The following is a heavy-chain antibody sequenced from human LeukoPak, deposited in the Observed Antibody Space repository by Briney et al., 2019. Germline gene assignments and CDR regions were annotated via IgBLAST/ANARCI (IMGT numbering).Heavy chain of an antibody. D-gene: IGHD2-2*01. V-gene: IGHV4-4*07. CDR1: GGSISSYY. J-gene: IGHJ3*02. Sequence: SETLSLTCTDSGGSISSYYWSWLRQPAGKGLEWIGRIYTSGSTNYNPSLKSRVTMSVDTSKNQFSLKLSSVTAADTAVYYCARDPPLGYCSSTSCPRGAFDIWGQGTMVTVSS. CDR3: ARDPPLGYCSSTSCPRGAFDI. CDR2: IYTSGST.